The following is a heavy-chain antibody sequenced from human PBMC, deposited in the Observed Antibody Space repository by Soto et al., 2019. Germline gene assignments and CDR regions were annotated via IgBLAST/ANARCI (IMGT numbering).Heavy chain of an antibody. CDR1: GGTFSSYA. J-gene: IGHJ6*02. CDR2: IIPIFGTA. V-gene: IGHV1-69*01. CDR3: ARGYCSGGSFHSPRDYYYGMDV. Sequence: QVQLVQSGAEVKKPGSSVKVSCKASGGTFSSYAISWVRQAPGQGLEWMGGIIPIFGTANYAQKFQGRVTITADESTSTAYKELSSLRADDTAGYYCARGYCSGGSFHSPRDYYYGMDVWGQGTTVTGSS. D-gene: IGHD2-15*01.